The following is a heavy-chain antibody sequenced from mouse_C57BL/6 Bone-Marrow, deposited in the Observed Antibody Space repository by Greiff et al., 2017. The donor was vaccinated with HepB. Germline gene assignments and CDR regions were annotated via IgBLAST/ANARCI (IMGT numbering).Heavy chain of an antibody. Sequence: VQLQQPGAELVMPGASVKLSCKASGYTFTSYWMHWVKQRPGQGLEWIGEIDPSDSYTNYNQKFKGKSTLTVDKSSSTAYMQLSSLTSEDSAVYYCAIDYDYYFDYWGQGTTLTVSS. V-gene: IGHV1-69*01. D-gene: IGHD2-4*01. J-gene: IGHJ2*01. CDR3: AIDYDYYFDY. CDR2: IDPSDSYT. CDR1: GYTFTSYW.